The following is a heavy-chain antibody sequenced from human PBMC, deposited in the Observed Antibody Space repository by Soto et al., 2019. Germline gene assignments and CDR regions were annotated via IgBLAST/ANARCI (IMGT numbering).Heavy chain of an antibody. CDR3: ARTPPVVVPPLYWYLDL. V-gene: IGHV1-69*01. CDR2: IIPIFGTA. D-gene: IGHD2-2*01. CDR1: GGTFSSYA. J-gene: IGHJ2*01. Sequence: QVQLVQSGAEVKKPGSSVKVSCKDSGGTFSSYAISWVRQAPGQGLEWMGGIIPIFGTANYAQKFQGRVTITADESTSTAYMELRSRRSEDTAVYYCARTPPVVVPPLYWYLDLWGRGTLVTVSS.